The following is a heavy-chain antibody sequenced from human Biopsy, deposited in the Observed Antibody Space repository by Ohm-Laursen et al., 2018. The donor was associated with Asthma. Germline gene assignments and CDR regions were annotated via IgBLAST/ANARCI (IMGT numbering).Heavy chain of an antibody. V-gene: IGHV1-2*06. CDR2: INPNGGAT. CDR3: ARVQKSPGDRWFDP. D-gene: IGHD7-27*01. J-gene: IGHJ5*02. Sequence: ASVKVSCNASAYTFIGYHLQWVRQAPGEGLEWMGRINPNGGATIYAQKFQGRVTMTRDTSISTAYTELSRLTSDDTAVYYCARVQKSPGDRWFDPWGQGTLVTVSS. CDR1: AYTFIGYH.